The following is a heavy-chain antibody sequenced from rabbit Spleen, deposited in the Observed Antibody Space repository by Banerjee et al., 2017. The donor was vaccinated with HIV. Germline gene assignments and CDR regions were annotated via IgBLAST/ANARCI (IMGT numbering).Heavy chain of an antibody. D-gene: IGHD8-1*01. CDR3: ARDTGTSFSTYGMDL. Sequence: QSLEESGGDLVKPGASLTLTCTASGFDFSAYTFMCWVRQAPGKGLEWIACIDTGSRDFTYYASWAKGRFTISKTSSTTVTLQMTSLTVADTATYFCARDTGTSFSTYGMDLWGPGTLFTVS. J-gene: IGHJ6*01. V-gene: IGHV1S40*01. CDR2: IDTGSRDFT. CDR1: GFDFSAYTF.